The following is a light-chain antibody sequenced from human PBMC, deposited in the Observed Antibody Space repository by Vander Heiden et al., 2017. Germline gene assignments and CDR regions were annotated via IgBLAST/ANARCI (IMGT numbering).Light chain of an antibody. V-gene: IGKV3-15*01. CDR1: QSISIN. CDR3: QQYNNWPRT. Sequence: DILMTQSPATLSLSPGERATLSCRASQSISINLAWYQQKPGQARRLLMYGATMRATGISGRFSGSGSGTEFTLTISSLQSEDFAIYYCQQYNNWPRTFGQGTKVEIK. CDR2: GAT. J-gene: IGKJ1*01.